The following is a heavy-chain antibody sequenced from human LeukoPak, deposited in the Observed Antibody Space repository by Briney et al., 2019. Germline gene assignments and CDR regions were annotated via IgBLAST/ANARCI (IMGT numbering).Heavy chain of an antibody. CDR2: INPNSGGT. J-gene: IGHJ4*02. D-gene: IGHD2-8*01. Sequence: ASVKVSCKASGYTFTSYGISWVRQAPGQGLEWMGWINPNSGGTNYAQKFQGRVTMTRDTSISTAYMELSRLRSDDTAVYYCARTYCTNGVCLYYFDYWGQGTLVTVSS. CDR3: ARTYCTNGVCLYYFDY. V-gene: IGHV1-2*02. CDR1: GYTFTSYG.